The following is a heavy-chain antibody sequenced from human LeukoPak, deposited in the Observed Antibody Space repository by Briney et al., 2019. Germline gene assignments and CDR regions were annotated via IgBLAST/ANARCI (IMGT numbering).Heavy chain of an antibody. CDR1: GFTFSSYA. CDR3: ASDVAYKFDY. CDR2: ISGSGGST. J-gene: IGHJ4*02. Sequence: GGSLRLSCAASGFTFSSYAMSWVRQAPGKGLEWVSAISGSGGSTYYADSVKGRFTISRDNAKNTLYLQMNSLRDEDTAVYYCASDVAYKFDYWGQGTLVTFSS. V-gene: IGHV3-23*01. D-gene: IGHD5-24*01.